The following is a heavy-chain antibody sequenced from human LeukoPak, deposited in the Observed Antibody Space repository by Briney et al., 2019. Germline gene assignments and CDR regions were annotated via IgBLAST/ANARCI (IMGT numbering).Heavy chain of an antibody. V-gene: IGHV4-31*03. CDR2: IYYSGST. CDR3: ARAPWGVATPDY. CDR1: GGSISSGGYY. D-gene: IGHD5-12*01. J-gene: IGHJ4*02. Sequence: PSQTLSLTCTVSGGSISSGGYYWSWIRQHPGKGLEWIGYIYYSGSTYYNPSLKSRVTISVDTSKNQFSLKLSSVTAADTAVYYCARAPWGVATPDYWGQGTLVTVSS.